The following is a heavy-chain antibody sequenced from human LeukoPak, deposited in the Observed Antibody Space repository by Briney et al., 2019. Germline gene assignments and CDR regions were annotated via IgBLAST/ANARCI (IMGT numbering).Heavy chain of an antibody. CDR2: MYYSGST. J-gene: IGHJ4*02. D-gene: IGHD3-3*02. V-gene: IGHV4-59*01. CDR1: GGSMSMYY. CDR3: ARSSTGSYFDY. Sequence: SETLSLTCTVSGGSMSMYYWSWIRQPPGKGLECIGYMYYSGSTKYNPSLKSRVTISVDTSKNQFSLKLSSVTAAETAVYYCARSSTGSYFDYWGQGTLVTVSS.